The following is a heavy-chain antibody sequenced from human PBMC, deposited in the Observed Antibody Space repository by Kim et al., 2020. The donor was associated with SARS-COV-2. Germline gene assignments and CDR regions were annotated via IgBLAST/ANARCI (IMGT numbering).Heavy chain of an antibody. J-gene: IGHJ5*02. V-gene: IGHV4-34*01. CDR1: GGSFSGYY. CDR3: ARVSEAAAGTRPSWFDP. Sequence: SETLSLTCAVYGGSFSGYYWSWIRQPPGKGLEWIGEINHSGSTNYNPSLKSRVTISVDTSKNQFSLKLSSVIAADTAVYYCARVSEAAAGTRPSWFDPWGQGTLVTVSS. CDR2: INHSGST. D-gene: IGHD6-13*01.